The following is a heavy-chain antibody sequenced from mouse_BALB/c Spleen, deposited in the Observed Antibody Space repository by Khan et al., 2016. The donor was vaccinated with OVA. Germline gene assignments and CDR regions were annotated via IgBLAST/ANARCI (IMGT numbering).Heavy chain of an antibody. CDR1: GYIFTSYW. Sequence: VQLLETGAELVRPGTSVKLSCKTSGYIFTSYWIHWVKQRSGQGLEWIARIYPGTDNTYYNEKFKDRATLTADKSSSTAYFQLSSLKSEDSAVFFCAREESLYYFDYWGQGTTLTVSS. J-gene: IGHJ2*01. CDR3: AREESLYYFDY. D-gene: IGHD6-2*01. V-gene: IGHV1-76*01. CDR2: IYPGTDNT.